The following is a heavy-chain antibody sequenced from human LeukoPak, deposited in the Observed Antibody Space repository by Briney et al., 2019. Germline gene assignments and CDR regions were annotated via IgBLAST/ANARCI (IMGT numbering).Heavy chain of an antibody. Sequence: ASVKVSCKASGYSFTAFYIHWVRQAPGQGLEWMGWIHPRSGETNYAYKFRGRVTMTRDTSISTTYMDLGSLGSDDTAVYYCARVGVGATSDYWGQGTLVTISS. V-gene: IGHV1-2*02. J-gene: IGHJ4*02. CDR1: GYSFTAFY. CDR2: IHPRSGET. CDR3: ARVGVGATSDY. D-gene: IGHD1-26*01.